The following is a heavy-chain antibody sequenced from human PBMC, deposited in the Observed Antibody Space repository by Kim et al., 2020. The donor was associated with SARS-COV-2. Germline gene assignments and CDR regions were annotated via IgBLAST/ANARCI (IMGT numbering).Heavy chain of an antibody. CDR3: AALDTADVPGGI. Sequence: GGSLRLSCVVSGFSLGNDWMSWVRQAPGKGLEWVAMIKGDGSEEYYVDSVKGRFTMSRDNAKNSLYLQMSRLRTEDTAIYYCAALDTADVPGGIWGQGTLVSVSS. D-gene: IGHD3-10*02. CDR2: IKGDGSEE. V-gene: IGHV3-7*01. CDR1: GFSLGNDW. J-gene: IGHJ4*02.